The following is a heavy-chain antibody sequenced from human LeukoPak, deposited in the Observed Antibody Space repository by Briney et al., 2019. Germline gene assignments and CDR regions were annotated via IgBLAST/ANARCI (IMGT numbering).Heavy chain of an antibody. CDR2: INPSGSSL. J-gene: IGHJ4*02. D-gene: IGHD6-13*01. CDR3: AKDILAAGLDFDH. CDR1: GFTFSDYY. V-gene: IGHV3-11*01. Sequence: GGSLRLSCAASGFTFSDYYMSWIRQAPGKGLEWVSYINPSGSSLYYADSVKGRVTISRDNAKNSLYLQMNSLRAEDTAVYYCAKDILAAGLDFDHWGQGTLVTVSS.